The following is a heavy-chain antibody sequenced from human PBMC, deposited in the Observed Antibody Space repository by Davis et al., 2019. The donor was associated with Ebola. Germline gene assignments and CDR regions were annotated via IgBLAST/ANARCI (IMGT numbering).Heavy chain of an antibody. Sequence: AASVKVSCKASGGTFSSYAISWVRQAPGQGLEWMGWISAYNGNTNYAQKLQGRVTMTTDTSTSTAYMELRSLRSDDTAVYYCARSITMIEGGAFDIWGQGTMVTVSS. J-gene: IGHJ3*02. D-gene: IGHD3-22*01. CDR1: GGTFSSYA. CDR2: ISAYNGNT. CDR3: ARSITMIEGGAFDI. V-gene: IGHV1-18*01.